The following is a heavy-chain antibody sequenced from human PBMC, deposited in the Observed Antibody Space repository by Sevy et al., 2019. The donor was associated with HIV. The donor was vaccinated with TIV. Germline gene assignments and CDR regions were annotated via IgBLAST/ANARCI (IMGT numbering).Heavy chain of an antibody. D-gene: IGHD4-17*01. CDR2: INTNTGTA. J-gene: IGHJ4*02. CDR3: ARNLRDMTAVGPGGDY. CDR1: GYLFTTKA. Sequence: ASVKVSCKASGYLFTTKAMNWVRQAPGQGLEWMGWINTNTGTATYAQDFTGRFVFSLDTSVNTAYLRISSLEAEDTAIYYCARNLRDMTAVGPGGDYWGQGTLVTVSS. V-gene: IGHV7-4-1*02.